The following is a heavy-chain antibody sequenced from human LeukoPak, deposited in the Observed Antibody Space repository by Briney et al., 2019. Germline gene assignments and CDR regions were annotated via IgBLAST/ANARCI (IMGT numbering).Heavy chain of an antibody. J-gene: IGHJ4*02. CDR3: ARGGTWYSGSSGIDY. Sequence: SETLSLTCAVYGGSVSGYYCIWIGQPPAIALEWNGEINHSGCTNYNPARKSRVTISVDTSKNQSSLKLSSVTAVDTAVYYCARGGTWYSGSSGIDYWDQGTLVTVSS. V-gene: IGHV4-34*01. CDR2: INHSGCT. D-gene: IGHD1-26*01. CDR1: GGSVSGYY.